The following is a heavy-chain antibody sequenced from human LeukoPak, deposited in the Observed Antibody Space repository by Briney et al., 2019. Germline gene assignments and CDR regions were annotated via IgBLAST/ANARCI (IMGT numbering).Heavy chain of an antibody. CDR1: GGSISSYY. V-gene: IGHV4-59*08. CDR2: IYYSGST. J-gene: IGHJ6*02. CDR3: ARGYCGGDCYTLVYYYYYGMDV. D-gene: IGHD2-21*02. Sequence: SETLSLTCTVSGGSISSYYWSWIRQPPGKGLEWIGYIYYSGSTNYNPSLKSRVTISVDTSKNQFSLKLSSVTAADTAVYYCARGYCGGDCYTLVYYYYYGMDVWGQGTTVTVSS.